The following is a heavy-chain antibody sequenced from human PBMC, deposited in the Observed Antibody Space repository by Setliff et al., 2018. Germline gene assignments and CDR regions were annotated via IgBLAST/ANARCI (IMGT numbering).Heavy chain of an antibody. CDR2: IYYSGST. CDR3: ARLPNYVWGSPVDY. D-gene: IGHD3-16*01. CDR1: GDSIGRGGYY. V-gene: IGHV4-31*03. Sequence: PSETLSLTCSVSGDSIGRGGYYWSWIRQQPGKGLEWIASIYYSGSTYYNPSLKSRLRVSMDTSKNQFSLTLSSVTAADTAVYYCARLPNYVWGSPVDYWGQGTLVTAPQ. J-gene: IGHJ4*02.